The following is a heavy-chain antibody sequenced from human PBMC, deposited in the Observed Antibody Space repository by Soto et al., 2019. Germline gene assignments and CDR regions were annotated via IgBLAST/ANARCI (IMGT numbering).Heavy chain of an antibody. J-gene: IGHJ4*02. CDR2: ISNDGSNK. CDR1: GFTFSSYG. CDR3: AKDHGGIAARRGTGVSSGWYDY. D-gene: IGHD6-19*01. Sequence: QVQLVESGGGVVQPGRSLRLSCAASGFTFSSYGMHWVRQAPGKGLEWVAVISNDGSNKYYADSVKGRFTISRDNSKNTLYLQMNSLRAEDTAVYYCAKDHGGIAARRGTGVSSGWYDYWGQGTLVTVSS. V-gene: IGHV3-30*18.